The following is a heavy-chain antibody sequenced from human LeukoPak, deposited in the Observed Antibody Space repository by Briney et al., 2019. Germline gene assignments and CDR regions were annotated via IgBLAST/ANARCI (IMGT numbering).Heavy chain of an antibody. CDR3: ARGDTAIGYDY. CDR2: INHSGCT. Sequence: PSETLSLTCAVYGGSFRGYYWRWIREPPGKGLEGFGEINHSGCTNYNPSLKSQVTISVDTSKNQFSLEQSAVTAADTAVYYGARGDTAIGYDYWPQGTLVSVPS. D-gene: IGHD5-18*01. J-gene: IGHJ4*02. V-gene: IGHV4-34*01. CDR1: GGSFRGYY.